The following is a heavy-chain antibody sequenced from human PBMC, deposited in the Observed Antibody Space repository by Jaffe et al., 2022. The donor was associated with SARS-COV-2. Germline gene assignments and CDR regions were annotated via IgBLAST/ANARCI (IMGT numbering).Heavy chain of an antibody. CDR2: IYYSGST. J-gene: IGHJ5*02. Sequence: QVQLQESGPGLVKPSETLSLTCTVSGGSISSYYWSWIRQPPGKGLEWIGYIYYSGSTNYNPSLKSRVTISVDTSKNQFSLKLSSVTAADTAVYYCARDRVAGTGWFDPWGQGTLVTVSS. V-gene: IGHV4-59*01. CDR3: ARDRVAGTGWFDP. CDR1: GGSISSYY. D-gene: IGHD6-19*01.